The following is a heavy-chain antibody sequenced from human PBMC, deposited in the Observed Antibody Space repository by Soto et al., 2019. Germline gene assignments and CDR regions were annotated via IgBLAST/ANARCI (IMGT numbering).Heavy chain of an antibody. CDR1: GGSINDFAYY. CDR3: ARRERYYGSPGWFDP. Sequence: QLHLQESGPGLVRPSETLSLTCTVSGGSINDFAYYWGWIHQPPGKGLEWIGTVYHNENTYYNPSLKSRVTISVDTDKNQFSLNLRSVTAADTAIYFCARRERYYGSPGWFDPWGQGALVTVSS. V-gene: IGHV4-39*01. CDR2: VYHNENT. J-gene: IGHJ5*02. D-gene: IGHD3-16*01.